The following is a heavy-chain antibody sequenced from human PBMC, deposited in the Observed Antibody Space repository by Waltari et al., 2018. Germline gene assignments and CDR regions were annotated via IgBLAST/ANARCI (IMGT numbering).Heavy chain of an antibody. Sequence: QVQLQQWGAGLLKPSETLSLTCAVYGGSFSGHYWSWIRQPPGKGLEWIGEINHSGSTNYNPSLKSRVTISVDTSKNQFSLKLSSVTAADTAVYYCARALYYDFWSGYFDAFDIWGQGTMVTVSS. J-gene: IGHJ3*02. CDR2: INHSGST. D-gene: IGHD3-3*01. V-gene: IGHV4-34*01. CDR3: ARALYYDFWSGYFDAFDI. CDR1: GGSFSGHY.